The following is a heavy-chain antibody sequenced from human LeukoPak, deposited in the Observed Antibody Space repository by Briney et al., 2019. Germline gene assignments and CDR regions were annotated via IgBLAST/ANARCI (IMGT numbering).Heavy chain of an antibody. CDR2: ISSSGST. V-gene: IGHV4-61*02. CDR3: ARTYDYIWGSFRSHAFDS. J-gene: IGHJ4*02. CDR1: GDSISSGDYY. D-gene: IGHD3-16*02. Sequence: SETLSLTCTVSGDSISSGDYYWSWIRQPAGPGLEWIGRISSSGSTNYNPSLKSRVTISVDASKNQFSLKLSSVTAADTGVYYCARTYDYIWGSFRSHAFDSWGQGTLVTVSS.